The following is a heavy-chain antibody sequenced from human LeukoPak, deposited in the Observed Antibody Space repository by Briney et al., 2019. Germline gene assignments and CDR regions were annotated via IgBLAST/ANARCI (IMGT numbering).Heavy chain of an antibody. D-gene: IGHD6-13*01. CDR2: IYYSGST. CDR3: AREQYSSSWYDY. CDR1: GGSISRYY. J-gene: IGHJ4*02. V-gene: IGHV4-59*01. Sequence: SSQTLSLTCTVAGGSISRYYWSWIRQPPGKGLEWLGYIYYSGSTNYNPSLKSRVTISVETSKNQFSLKLSSVTAADTAVYYCAREQYSSSWYDYWGQGTLVTVSS.